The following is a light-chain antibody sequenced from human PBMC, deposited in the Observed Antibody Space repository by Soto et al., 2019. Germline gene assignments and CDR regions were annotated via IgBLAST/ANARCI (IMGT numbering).Light chain of an antibody. CDR3: QQYGSLPFT. V-gene: IGKV3-20*01. Sequence: IVLTQSPGTLSLSPGERATLSCRASQSVSNNYLAWYQQKPGQAPRLLIYGASNRATGIPDRFSGSGSGTDFTLTISRLGPEDFAVYYCQQYGSLPFTFGQGTKLEIK. CDR1: QSVSNNY. CDR2: GAS. J-gene: IGKJ2*01.